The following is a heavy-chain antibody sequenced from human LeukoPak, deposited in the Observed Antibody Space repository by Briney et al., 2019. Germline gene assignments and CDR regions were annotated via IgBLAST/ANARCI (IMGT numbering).Heavy chain of an antibody. V-gene: IGHV4-39*01. CDR1: GGSISSSSYY. CDR2: IYYSGST. CDR3: ARQIAVARKCWFDP. D-gene: IGHD6-19*01. Sequence: PSETLSLTCTVSGGSISSSSYYWGWIRQPPGKGLEWIGSIYYSGSTYYNPSLKSRVTISVDTSKNQFSLKLSSVIAADTAVYYCARQIAVARKCWFDPWGQGTLVTVSS. J-gene: IGHJ5*02.